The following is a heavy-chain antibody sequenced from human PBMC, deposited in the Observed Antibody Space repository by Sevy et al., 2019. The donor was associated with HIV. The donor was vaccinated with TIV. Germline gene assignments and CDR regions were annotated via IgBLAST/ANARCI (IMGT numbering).Heavy chain of an antibody. V-gene: IGHV1-18*01. Sequence: ASVKVSGKASGYTFTSYGISWVRQAPGQGLEWMGWISAYNGNTNYAQKLQGRVTMTTDTSTSTAYMELRSLRSDDTAVYYWAGGSGRRAGYYFDYWGQGTLVTVSS. CDR2: ISAYNGNT. CDR1: GYTFTSYG. CDR3: AGGSGRRAGYYFDY. J-gene: IGHJ4*02. D-gene: IGHD1-26*01.